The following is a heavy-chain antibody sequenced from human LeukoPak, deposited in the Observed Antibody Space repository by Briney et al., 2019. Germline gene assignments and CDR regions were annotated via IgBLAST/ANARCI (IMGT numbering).Heavy chain of an antibody. D-gene: IGHD3-22*01. J-gene: IGHJ3*02. CDR2: INHSGST. CDR1: GGSFSGYY. Sequence: SETLSLTCAVYGGSFSGYYWSWIRQPPGKGLEWIGEINHSGSTNYNPSLKSRVTISVDTSKNQFSLKLSSVTAADTAVYYCARPSQYDIYYYDSRDAFDIWGQGTMVTVPS. CDR3: ARPSQYDIYYYDSRDAFDI. V-gene: IGHV4-34*01.